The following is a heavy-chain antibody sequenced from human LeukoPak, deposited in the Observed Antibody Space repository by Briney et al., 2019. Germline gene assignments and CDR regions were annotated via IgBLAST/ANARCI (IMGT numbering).Heavy chain of an antibody. D-gene: IGHD6-13*01. CDR2: ISVSGGST. CDR3: AKGGGSWYGD. Sequence: GGSLRLSCAASGFTFSNEAMSWVRQAPAKGLEWVSGISVSGGSTYYADSVKGRFTISRDDSKNTLYLQMNSLRVEDTAVYYCAKGGGSWYGDWGQGTLVTVSS. J-gene: IGHJ4*02. V-gene: IGHV3-23*01. CDR1: GFTFSNEA.